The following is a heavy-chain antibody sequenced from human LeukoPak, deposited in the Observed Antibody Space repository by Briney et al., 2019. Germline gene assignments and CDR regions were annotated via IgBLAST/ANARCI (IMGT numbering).Heavy chain of an antibody. CDR2: VYYSGST. Sequence: PSETLSLTCTVSGGSISNYYWNWIRQPPGKGLEWIGNVYYSGSTNYNPSLKSRVTISVDTSKNQFSLKLTSVTAADTAAYYCAKKGVGGPPYTWFDPGGQETLVTVSS. CDR1: GGSISNYY. D-gene: IGHD3-16*01. V-gene: IGHV4-59*08. J-gene: IGHJ5*02. CDR3: AKKGVGGPPYTWFDP.